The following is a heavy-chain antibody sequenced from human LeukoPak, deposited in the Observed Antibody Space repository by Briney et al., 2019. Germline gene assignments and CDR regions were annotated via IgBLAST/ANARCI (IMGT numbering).Heavy chain of an antibody. V-gene: IGHV3-48*04. D-gene: IGHD4-4*01. J-gene: IGHJ4*02. CDR1: GFTFSSYA. CDR2: ISSSGSTI. Sequence: GGSLRLSCAASGFTFSSYAMHWVRQAPGKGLEWVSYISSSGSTIYYADSVKGRFTISRDNAKNSLYLQMNSLRAEDTAVYYCARELQYGGNSPNPFDYWGQGTLVTVSS. CDR3: ARELQYGGNSPNPFDY.